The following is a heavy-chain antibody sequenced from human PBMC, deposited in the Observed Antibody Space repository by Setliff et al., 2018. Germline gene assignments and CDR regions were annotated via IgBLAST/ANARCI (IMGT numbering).Heavy chain of an antibody. Sequence: GGSLRLSCTASGLSYTNDWVSWVRQAPGKGLEWLASINPHGSEKYYADSVKGRFTISRDNAKNSLSLQMNNLRIEDTAVHYCARASKGLWFGELLRDYWGQGTLVTVSS. CDR3: ARASKGLWFGELLRDY. V-gene: IGHV3-7*01. CDR1: GLSYTNDW. CDR2: INPHGSEK. D-gene: IGHD3-10*01. J-gene: IGHJ4*02.